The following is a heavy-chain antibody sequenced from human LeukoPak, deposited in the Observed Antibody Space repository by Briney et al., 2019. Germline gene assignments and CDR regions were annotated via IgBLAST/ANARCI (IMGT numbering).Heavy chain of an antibody. CDR2: IDYSGST. CDR1: GGSISSYY. D-gene: IGHD3-10*01. Sequence: SETLSLTCTVSGGSISSYYWSWIRQPPGKGQEWIGYIDYSGSTNYNPSLKSRVTISVDTSKNQFSLKLTSVTAADTAVYYCARDGVGITMVRGVIHDYWGQGTLVTVSS. J-gene: IGHJ4*02. V-gene: IGHV4-59*01. CDR3: ARDGVGITMVRGVIHDY.